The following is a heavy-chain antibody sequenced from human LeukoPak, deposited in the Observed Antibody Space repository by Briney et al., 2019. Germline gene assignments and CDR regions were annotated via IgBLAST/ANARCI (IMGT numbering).Heavy chain of an antibody. J-gene: IGHJ4*02. CDR2: ISGSGGST. D-gene: IGHD2-15*01. V-gene: IGHV3-23*01. CDR3: AKEPQYCSGGSCYFDY. Sequence: GGSLRLSCAASGFTFNTFNMNWVRQAPGKGLEWVSAISGSGGSTYYADSVKGRFTISRDNSKNTLYLQMNSLRAEDTAVYYCAKEPQYCSGGSCYFDYWGQGTLVTVSS. CDR1: GFTFNTFN.